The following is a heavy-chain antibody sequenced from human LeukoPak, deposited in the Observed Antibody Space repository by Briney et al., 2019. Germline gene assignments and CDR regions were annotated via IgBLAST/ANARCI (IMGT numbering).Heavy chain of an antibody. V-gene: IGHV3-23*01. CDR3: AKCPYGSASPYSFDY. CDR2: ISGSGGNT. Sequence: GGSLRLSCAASGFTFSSDAMSWVRQAPGKGLDWVSAISGSGGNTYYADSVKGRFTISRDNSKNTLSLNMNSLRAEDTAIYYCAKCPYGSASPYSFDYWGQGTLVTVSS. D-gene: IGHD3-10*01. J-gene: IGHJ4*02. CDR1: GFTFSSDA.